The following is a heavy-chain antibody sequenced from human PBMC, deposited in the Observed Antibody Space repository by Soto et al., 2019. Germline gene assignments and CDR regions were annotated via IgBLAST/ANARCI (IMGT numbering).Heavy chain of an antibody. CDR1: VYTFTSYG. V-gene: IGHV1-18*04. D-gene: IGHD2-15*01. Sequence: QVQLLQSGAEVKKPGASVQVSCKASVYTFTSYGISWGRQAPGQGLEWLGWINAYNGNTNYAQKLQGRVTMTTDTSTSTAYMELRSLRADDTDVYYCARDCSGGSCYSNPHDYYHYGMDVWGKGTTVTV. CDR2: INAYNGNT. CDR3: ARDCSGGSCYSNPHDYYHYGMDV. J-gene: IGHJ6*04.